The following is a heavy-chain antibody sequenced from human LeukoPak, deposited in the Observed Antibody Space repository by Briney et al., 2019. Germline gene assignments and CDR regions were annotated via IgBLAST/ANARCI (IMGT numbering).Heavy chain of an antibody. CDR2: IKQDGSEK. Sequence: GGSLRLSCAASGFTLSSYWMSWVRQARGKGLEWLANIKQDGSEKYYVDSVKGRFTISRDNDKNSLYLQMNSLRAEDTAVYYCANNYDFWSGYYPFDYWGQGTLVTVSS. J-gene: IGHJ4*02. CDR3: ANNYDFWSGYYPFDY. D-gene: IGHD3-3*01. CDR1: GFTLSSYW. V-gene: IGHV3-7*01.